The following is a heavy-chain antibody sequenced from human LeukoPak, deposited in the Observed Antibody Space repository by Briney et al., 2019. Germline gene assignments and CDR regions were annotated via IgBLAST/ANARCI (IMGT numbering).Heavy chain of an antibody. CDR1: GFTFSSYD. CDR2: IRYDSSDK. Sequence: GRSLRLSCAASGFTFSSYDMHWVRQAPGKGLEWVAFIRYDSSDKYYVDSVKGRFTISRDNSKNMLYLQLNSLRPEDTAVYYCAKDKAFLAGYFDYWGRGNLVTVSS. CDR3: AKDKAFLAGYFDY. J-gene: IGHJ4*02. V-gene: IGHV3-30*02.